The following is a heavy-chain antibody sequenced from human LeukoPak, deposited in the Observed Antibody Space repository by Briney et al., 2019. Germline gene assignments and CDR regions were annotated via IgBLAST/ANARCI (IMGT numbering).Heavy chain of an antibody. CDR3: AGASAVAGTRHY. Sequence: NPGGSLRLSCAASGFTFSSYSMNWARQAPGKGLECVSSISSSSSYRYYADSVKGRFTISRDNAKNSLYLQMNSLRAEDTAVYYCAGASAVAGTRHYWGQGTLVTVSS. J-gene: IGHJ4*02. CDR2: ISSSSSYR. D-gene: IGHD6-19*01. CDR1: GFTFSSYS. V-gene: IGHV3-21*01.